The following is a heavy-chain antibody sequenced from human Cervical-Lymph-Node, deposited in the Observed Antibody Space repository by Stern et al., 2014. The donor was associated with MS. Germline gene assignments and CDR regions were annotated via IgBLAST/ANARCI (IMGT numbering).Heavy chain of an antibody. J-gene: IGHJ5*02. CDR3: ARATDL. V-gene: IGHV4-59*01. CDR1: GASINSYY. Sequence: QVQLQESGPGLLRPWETLSLTCTASGASINSYYWSWIRQPPGKGLEWIGYIYYSGTTNYNASLKGRVAISIDTSKTQFSLRLSSVTAADTAFYYCARATDLWGQGTLVTVSS. CDR2: IYYSGTT.